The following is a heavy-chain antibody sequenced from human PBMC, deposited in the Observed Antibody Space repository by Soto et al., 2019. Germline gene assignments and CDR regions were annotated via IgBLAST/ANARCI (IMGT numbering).Heavy chain of an antibody. CDR1: GFTFSSYA. D-gene: IGHD2-2*01. J-gene: IGHJ6*03. V-gene: IGHV3-23*01. CDR2: ISGSGGST. Sequence: GGSLRLSCAASGFTFSSYAMSWVRQAPGKGLEWVSAISGSGGSTYYADSVKGRFTISRDNSKNTLYLQMNSLRAEDTAVYYCAKRDLIVVLVSYYYYYMDVWGKGTTVTVSS. CDR3: AKRDLIVVLVSYYYYYMDV.